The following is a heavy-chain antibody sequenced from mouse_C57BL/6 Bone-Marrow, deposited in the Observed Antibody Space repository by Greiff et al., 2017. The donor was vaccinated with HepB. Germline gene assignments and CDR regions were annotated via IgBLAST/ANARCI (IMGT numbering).Heavy chain of an antibody. CDR1: GYAFSSYW. Sequence: VKLQESGAELVKPGASVKISCKASGYAFSSYWMNWVKQRPGKGLEWIGQIYPGDGDTNYNGKFKGKATLTADKSSSTAYMQLSSLTSEDSAVYFCARKGDDYDGNWYFDVWGTGTTVTVSS. CDR3: ARKGDDYDGNWYFDV. J-gene: IGHJ1*03. V-gene: IGHV1-80*01. D-gene: IGHD2-4*01. CDR2: IYPGDGDT.